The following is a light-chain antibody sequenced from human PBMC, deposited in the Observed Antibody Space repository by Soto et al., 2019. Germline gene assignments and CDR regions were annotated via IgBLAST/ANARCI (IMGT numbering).Light chain of an antibody. CDR3: QQYLSIPRT. CDR2: WAS. J-gene: IGKJ1*01. Sequence: DVVMTQSPDSLAVSLGERATINCKSSQSLLYSSNNKNYLAWYQRKPGQPPKLLIYWASTRESGVPDRFSGRGSGTDFTLTISSLQAEDVAVYYCQQYLSIPRTFGQGTKVEIK. V-gene: IGKV4-1*01. CDR1: QSLLYSSNNKNY.